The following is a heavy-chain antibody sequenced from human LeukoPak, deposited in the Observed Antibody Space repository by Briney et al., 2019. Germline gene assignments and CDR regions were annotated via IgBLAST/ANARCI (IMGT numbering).Heavy chain of an antibody. J-gene: IGHJ4*02. CDR1: GGSISSGGYY. D-gene: IGHD6-13*01. CDR3: ARISSWYERGFDY. Sequence: SQTLSLTCTVSGGSISSGGYYWSWIRQHPGKGLEWIGYIYYSGSTNYNPSLKSRVTISVDKSENQFSLKLSSVTAADTAVYYCARISSWYERGFDYWGQGTLVTVSS. CDR2: IYYSGST. V-gene: IGHV4-31*03.